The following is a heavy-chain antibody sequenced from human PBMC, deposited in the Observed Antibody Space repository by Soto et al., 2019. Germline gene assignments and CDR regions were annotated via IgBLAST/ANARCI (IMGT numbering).Heavy chain of an antibody. J-gene: IGHJ4*02. CDR1: GFTVSSNY. CDR3: ARSGYSYGPFDY. CDR2: ISSSGSTI. V-gene: IGHV3-48*01. D-gene: IGHD5-18*01. Sequence: GGSLRLSCAASGFTVSSNYMGGVRQAPGEGLEWVSYISSSGSTIYYADSVKGRFTISRDNSKNTLYLQMNSLRAEDTAVYYCARSGYSYGPFDYWGQGTLVTVSS.